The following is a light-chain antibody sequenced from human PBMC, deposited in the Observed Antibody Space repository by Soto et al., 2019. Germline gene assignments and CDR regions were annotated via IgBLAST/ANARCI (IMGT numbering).Light chain of an antibody. J-gene: IGKJ3*01. Sequence: DIQMTQSPPSLSASVGDRVTVTCRAGQSISRYLNWYQQRPGKAPKLLIYSASSLQTGVPSRFSGSGSGTDFTLTINSLQPEDFATYYCQQSYNGPFTFGPGTKVDIK. CDR2: SAS. V-gene: IGKV1-39*01. CDR1: QSISRY. CDR3: QQSYNGPFT.